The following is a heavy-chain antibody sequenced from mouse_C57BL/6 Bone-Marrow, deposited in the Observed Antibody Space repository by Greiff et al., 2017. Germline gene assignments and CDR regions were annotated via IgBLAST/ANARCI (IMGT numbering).Heavy chain of an antibody. CDR3: VRHRDYGNYFDY. V-gene: IGHV10-1*01. J-gene: IGHJ2*01. CDR1: GFSFNTYA. D-gene: IGHD1-1*01. CDR2: IRSKSNNYAT. Sequence: EVMLVESGGGLVQPKGSLKLSCAASGFSFNTYAMNWVRQAPGKGLEWVARIRSKSNNYATYYADSVKDRFTISRDDSESMLYLQMNNLKTEDTAMYYCVRHRDYGNYFDYWGQGTTLTVSS.